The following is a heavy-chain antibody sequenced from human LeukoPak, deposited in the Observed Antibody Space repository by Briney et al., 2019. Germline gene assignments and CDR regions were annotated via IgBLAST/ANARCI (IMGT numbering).Heavy chain of an antibody. J-gene: IGHJ4*02. V-gene: IGHV3-7*03. CDR3: AGGTGWLIDY. CDR2: IKQDGSEE. D-gene: IGHD6-19*01. Sequence: GGSLRLSCAASGLTFSSYWMNWVRQAPGQGLEWVTIIKQDGSEEHYVDSAKGRFTISRDNAKNSVYLQMNSLRAEDTAMYYCAGGTGWLIDYWGQGALVTVSS. CDR1: GLTFSSYW.